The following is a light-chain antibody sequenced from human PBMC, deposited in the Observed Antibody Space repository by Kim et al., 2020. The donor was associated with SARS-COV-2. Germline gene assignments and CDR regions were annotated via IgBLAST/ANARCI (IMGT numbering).Light chain of an antibody. CDR1: QSVLYSSNNKNY. CDR3: QQYYSTPWT. Sequence: ATINCKSSQSVLYSSNNKNYLAWYPQKPGQPPQLRIYWASTRESGVPDRFSGSGSGTDFTLTISSLQAEDVAVYYCQQYYSTPWTFGQGTKVDIK. J-gene: IGKJ1*01. V-gene: IGKV4-1*01. CDR2: WAS.